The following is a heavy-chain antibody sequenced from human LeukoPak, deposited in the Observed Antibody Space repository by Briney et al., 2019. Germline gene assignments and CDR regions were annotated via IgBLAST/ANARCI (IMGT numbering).Heavy chain of an antibody. D-gene: IGHD3-22*01. CDR3: ASPRYYYYDSSGYYFY. Sequence: PSETLSLTCTVSGGSISSSSYYWSWIRQPAGKGLEWIGRIYTSGSTNYNPSLKSRVTISVDTSKNQFSLKLSSVTAADTAVYYCASPRYYYYDSSGYYFYWGQGTLVTVSS. CDR2: IYTSGST. CDR1: GGSISSSSYY. V-gene: IGHV4-61*02. J-gene: IGHJ4*02.